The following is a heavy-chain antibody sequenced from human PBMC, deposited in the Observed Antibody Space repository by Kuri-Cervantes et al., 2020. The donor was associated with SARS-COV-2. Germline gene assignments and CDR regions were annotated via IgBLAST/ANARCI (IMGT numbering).Heavy chain of an antibody. CDR1: GFTFYNFG. CDR3: AKGTFDI. Sequence: GGSLRLSCAASGFTFYNFGMTWVRQAPGKGLEWVSTINGGGDPTFYADSAKGRFTISRDNSKNMLYLQMSSLRAEDTAIYYCAKGTFDIWGQGTTVTVSS. J-gene: IGHJ3*02. CDR2: INGGGDPT. V-gene: IGHV3-23*01.